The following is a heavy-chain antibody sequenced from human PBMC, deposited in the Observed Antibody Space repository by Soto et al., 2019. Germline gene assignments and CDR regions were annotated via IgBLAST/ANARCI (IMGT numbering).Heavy chain of an antibody. CDR2: ISWNSGSI. J-gene: IGHJ4*02. D-gene: IGHD6-13*01. Sequence: PGGSLRLSCAASGFTFDDYAMHWVRQAPGKGLEWVSGISWNSGSIGYADSVKGRFTISRDNAKNSLYLQMNSLRAEDTALYYCAKDTSEQQLGSFDYWGQGTLVTVSS. CDR3: AKDTSEQQLGSFDY. CDR1: GFTFDDYA. V-gene: IGHV3-9*01.